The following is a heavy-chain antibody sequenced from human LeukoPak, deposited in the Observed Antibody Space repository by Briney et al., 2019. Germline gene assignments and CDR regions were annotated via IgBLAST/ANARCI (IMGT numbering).Heavy chain of an antibody. Sequence: SETLSLTCAVSGYSISSGFYWGWIRQPPGKGLEWIGSIYHSGSTYYNPSLKSQVTISVDTSKNQFSLKLSSVTAADTAVYYCARDLGAINLYYFDYWGQGTLVTVSS. V-gene: IGHV4-38-2*02. D-gene: IGHD1-26*01. J-gene: IGHJ4*02. CDR3: ARDLGAINLYYFDY. CDR2: IYHSGST. CDR1: GYSISSGFY.